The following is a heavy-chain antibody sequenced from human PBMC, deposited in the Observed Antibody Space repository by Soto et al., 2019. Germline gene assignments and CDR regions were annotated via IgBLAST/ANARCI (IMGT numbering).Heavy chain of an antibody. J-gene: IGHJ4*02. D-gene: IGHD4-17*01. V-gene: IGHV3-20*04. CDR2: INRDGGST. Sequence: GGSLILSCAASGFPFYDYGMSWVRQAPGKGLEWVSGINRDGGSTGYADSVKGRFTISRDNAKNSLYLQMNSLRAEDTAFYYCARAPGYYGDFFDFWGQGTLVTVSS. CDR3: ARAPGYYGDFFDF. CDR1: GFPFYDYG.